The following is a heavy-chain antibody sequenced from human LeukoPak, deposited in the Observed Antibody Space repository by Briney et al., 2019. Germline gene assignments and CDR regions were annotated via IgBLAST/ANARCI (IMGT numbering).Heavy chain of an antibody. CDR2: ISGSGGST. J-gene: IGHJ3*02. CDR1: GFTFSSYA. D-gene: IGHD4-11*01. CDR3: AKEEGGPMTTVTTGAFDI. V-gene: IGHV3-23*01. Sequence: GGSLRLSCAASGFTFSSYAMSWVRQAPGKGLEWVSGISGSGGSTYYADSVKGRFTISRDNSKNTLYLQMNSLRAEDTAVYYCAKEEGGPMTTVTTGAFDIWGQGTMVTVSS.